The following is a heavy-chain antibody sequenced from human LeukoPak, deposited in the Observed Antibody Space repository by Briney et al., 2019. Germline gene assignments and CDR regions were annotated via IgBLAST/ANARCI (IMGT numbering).Heavy chain of an antibody. Sequence: GGSLRLSCAASGFIFSSYEMNCVRQAPGKVLELVSYISSSGSTIYYADSVKGRFNLSRDNAKNSLYLQMNSLRAEDTAVYYCAELGITMIGGVWGKGTTVTISS. CDR3: AELGITMIGGV. CDR1: GFIFSSYE. D-gene: IGHD3-10*02. V-gene: IGHV3-48*03. CDR2: ISSSGSTI. J-gene: IGHJ6*04.